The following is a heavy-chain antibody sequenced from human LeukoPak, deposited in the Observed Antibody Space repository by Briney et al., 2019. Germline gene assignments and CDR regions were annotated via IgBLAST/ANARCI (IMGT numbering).Heavy chain of an antibody. D-gene: IGHD3-22*01. J-gene: IGHJ4*02. CDR2: INPNSGGT. Sequence: ASVKVSCKASGYTFTGYYMHWVRQAPGQGLEWMGRINPNSGGTNYAQKFQGRVTMTRNTSISTAYMELSSLRSEDTAVYYCARGSPYYDSSGYTSSGLGYWGQGTLVTVSS. CDR1: GYTFTGYY. V-gene: IGHV1-2*06. CDR3: ARGSPYYDSSGYTSSGLGY.